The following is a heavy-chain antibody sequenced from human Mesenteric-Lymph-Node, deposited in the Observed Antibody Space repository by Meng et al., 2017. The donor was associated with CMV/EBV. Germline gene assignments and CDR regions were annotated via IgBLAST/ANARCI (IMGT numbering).Heavy chain of an antibody. CDR3: ARDLEYYDSSGYSYGMDV. CDR2: ISSSSSYI. CDR1: GFTFSSYS. Sequence: GGSLRLSCAASGFTFSSYSMNWVRQAPGKELEWVSSISSSSSYIYYSDSVKGRFTISRDNAKNSLYLQMNSLRAEDTAVYYCARDLEYYDSSGYSYGMDVWGQGTTVTVSS. D-gene: IGHD3-22*01. V-gene: IGHV3-21*01. J-gene: IGHJ6*02.